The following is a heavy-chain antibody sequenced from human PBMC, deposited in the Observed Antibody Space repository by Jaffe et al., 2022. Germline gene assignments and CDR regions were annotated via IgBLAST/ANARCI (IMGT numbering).Heavy chain of an antibody. CDR2: IRYDGSNK. V-gene: IGHV3-30*02. CDR3: AKGPTYCSGGSCSWIDY. Sequence: QVQLVESGGGVVQPGGSLRLSCAASGFTFSSYGMHWVRQAPGKGLEWVAFIRYDGSNKYYADSVKGRFTISRDNSKNTLYLQMNSLRAEDTAVYYCAKGPTYCSGGSCSWIDYWGQGTLVTVSS. D-gene: IGHD2-15*01. J-gene: IGHJ4*02. CDR1: GFTFSSYG.